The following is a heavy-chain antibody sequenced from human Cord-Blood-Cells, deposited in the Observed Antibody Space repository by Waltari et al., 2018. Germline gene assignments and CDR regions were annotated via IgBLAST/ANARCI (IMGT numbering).Heavy chain of an antibody. CDR3: ARGGRAAAAHGAAFDI. CDR1: GGSFRGYY. Sequence: QVQLQQWGAGLLKTSETLSLTCAVYGGSFRGYYWRWIRQPPGKGLEWIGEINHSGSTNYNPSLKSRVTISVDTSKNQFSLKLSSVTAADTAVYYCARGGRAAAAHGAAFDIWGQGTMVTVSS. V-gene: IGHV4-34*01. CDR2: INHSGST. J-gene: IGHJ3*02. D-gene: IGHD6-13*01.